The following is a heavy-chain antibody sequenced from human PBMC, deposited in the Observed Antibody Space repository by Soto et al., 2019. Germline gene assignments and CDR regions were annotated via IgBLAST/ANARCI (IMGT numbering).Heavy chain of an antibody. CDR1: GGSISSYY. CDR3: ARRRLRGYSYVFDY. V-gene: IGHV4-59*08. J-gene: IGHJ4*02. Sequence: SETLSLTCTVSGGSISSYYWSWIRQPPGKGLEWIGYIYYSGSTNYNPSLKSRVTISVDTSKNQFSLKLSSVTAADTAVYYCARRRLRGYSYVFDYWGQGTLVTVSS. D-gene: IGHD5-18*01. CDR2: IYYSGST.